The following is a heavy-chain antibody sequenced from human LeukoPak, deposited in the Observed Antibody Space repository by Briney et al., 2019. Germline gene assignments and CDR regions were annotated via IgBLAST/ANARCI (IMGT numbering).Heavy chain of an antibody. V-gene: IGHV3-21*03. CDR2: IFSSSTYI. D-gene: IGHD3-10*01. CDR3: ARDRNYYGSGSSDY. Sequence: NPGGSLRLSCAASGFAFNTYSMNWVRQAPGKGLEWVSFIFSSSTYIYYTDSVKGRFTISRDSARNSLYLQMDNLRAEDTAVYYCARDRNYYGSGSSDYWGQGTLVTVSS. J-gene: IGHJ4*02. CDR1: GFAFNTYS.